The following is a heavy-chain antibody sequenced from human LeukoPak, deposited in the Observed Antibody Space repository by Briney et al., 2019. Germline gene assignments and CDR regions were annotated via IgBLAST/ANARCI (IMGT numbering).Heavy chain of an antibody. CDR2: ISSSSSYI. Sequence: KTGGSLRLSCAASGFTFSSYSMNWVRQAPGKGLEWVSSISSSSSYIYYADSVKGRFTISRDNAKNSLYLQMNSLRAEDTAVYYCARDPVQQWLVSHRIFDYWGQGTLVTVSS. CDR1: GFTFSSYS. J-gene: IGHJ4*02. D-gene: IGHD6-19*01. CDR3: ARDPVQQWLVSHRIFDY. V-gene: IGHV3-21*01.